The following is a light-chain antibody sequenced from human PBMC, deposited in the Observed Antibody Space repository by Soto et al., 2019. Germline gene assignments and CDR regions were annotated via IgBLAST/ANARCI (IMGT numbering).Light chain of an antibody. CDR1: SSDVGGYNY. J-gene: IGLJ1*01. CDR3: SSYTSSSTEV. V-gene: IGLV2-14*01. CDR2: DVS. Sequence: QSALPQPASVSGSPGPSITISCTGTSSDVGGYNYVYWYQQHPGKAPKLMIYDVSNRPSGVYNRFSGSKSGNTASLTISVLQAEDEADYYCSSYTSSSTEVFGTGTKLTVL.